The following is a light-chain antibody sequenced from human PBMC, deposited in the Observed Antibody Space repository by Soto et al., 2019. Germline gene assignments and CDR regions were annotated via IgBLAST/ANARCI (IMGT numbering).Light chain of an antibody. CDR3: HQYVSSPHT. CDR2: AAS. CDR1: QSVSSTF. J-gene: IGKJ2*01. Sequence: EIVLTQSPGTLSLSPGDRATLSCRASQSVSSTFLAWYQQKPGQAPRLLIYAASTRATGIPDRFGGSGSGTDFTLTISRLEPEDFAGYYGHQYVSSPHTFGQGTNLEIK. V-gene: IGKV3-20*01.